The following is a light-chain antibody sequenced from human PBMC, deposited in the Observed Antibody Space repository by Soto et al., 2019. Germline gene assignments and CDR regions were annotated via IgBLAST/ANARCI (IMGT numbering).Light chain of an antibody. V-gene: IGKV3-20*01. CDR2: DAS. CDR3: QQYGSSTQT. CDR1: QSVRSY. J-gene: IGKJ1*01. Sequence: EIVFTQSPATLSLSPGERATLSCRASQSVRSYLAWYQQTPGQAPRPLIYDASSRDTGIPDRFSGSGSGTEFTLTISRLEPEDFAVYYCQQYGSSTQTFGQGTKVDIK.